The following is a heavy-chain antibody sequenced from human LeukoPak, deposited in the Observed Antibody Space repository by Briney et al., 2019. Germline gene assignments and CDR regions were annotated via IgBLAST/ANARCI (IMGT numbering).Heavy chain of an antibody. CDR2: ISGNGVTT. V-gene: IGHV3-23*01. CDR1: EFTFSSYA. J-gene: IGHJ4*02. CDR3: AKVTGYSSGWYHY. Sequence: GGSLRLSCAASEFTFSSYAMSWVRQAPGKGLEWVSSISGNGVTTYYADSVMGRFTISRDNSKNTLYLQLNSLRGEDTAVYYCAKVTGYSSGWYHYWGQGTLVTVSS. D-gene: IGHD6-19*01.